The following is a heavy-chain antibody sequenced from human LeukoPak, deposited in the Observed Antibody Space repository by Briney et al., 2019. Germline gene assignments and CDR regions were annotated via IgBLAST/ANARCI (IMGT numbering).Heavy chain of an antibody. J-gene: IGHJ4*02. D-gene: IGHD1-26*01. V-gene: IGHV1-18*01. CDR2: ISAYNGNT. CDR3: ARDDIVGATSMDS. CDR1: GYTFTSYG. Sequence: ASVKVSYKASGYTFTSYGISWVRQPPGQELDWMGWISAYNGNTNYAQKLQGRVTMTTDTSTSTAYMELRSLRSDDTAVYYCARDDIVGATSMDSWGQGTLVTVSS.